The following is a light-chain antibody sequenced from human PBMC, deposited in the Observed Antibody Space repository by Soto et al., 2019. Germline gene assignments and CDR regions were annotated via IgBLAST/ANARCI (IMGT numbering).Light chain of an antibody. V-gene: IGKV3-20*01. J-gene: IGKJ1*01. CDR2: GTS. CDR3: QHYGRLTWT. Sequence: EIVLTQSPGALSLSPGERGTLSCRASQSVRSSNLAWFQQKPGQAPRLLIFGTSSRATGITDRFSGSGSGTDFTLTISRLEVEDCAVYYCQHYGRLTWTFGQGTKVEIK. CDR1: QSVRSSN.